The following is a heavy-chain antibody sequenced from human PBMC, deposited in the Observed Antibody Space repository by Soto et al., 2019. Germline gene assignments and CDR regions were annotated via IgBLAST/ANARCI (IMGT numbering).Heavy chain of an antibody. CDR2: IDPSGGST. Sequence: ASVKVSCKAAGYTFSSNYIHWLRQAPGQGLESMGIIDPSGGSTSYAQKFQDRVTMTRDTSKSTVYMELSRLRSDDTAACYCARGIRGVIISYFDYLGQGSVVTVSS. D-gene: IGHD3-10*01. CDR3: ARGIRGVIISYFDY. V-gene: IGHV1-46*01. J-gene: IGHJ4*02. CDR1: GYTFSSNY.